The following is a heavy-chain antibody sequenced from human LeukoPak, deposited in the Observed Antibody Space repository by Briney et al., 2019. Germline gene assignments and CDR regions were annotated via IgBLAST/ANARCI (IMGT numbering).Heavy chain of an antibody. D-gene: IGHD4-11*01. J-gene: IGHJ6*03. CDR3: AREGHDCSKGTLDYMDV. CDR1: GGSISSYY. CDR2: IYYSGST. V-gene: IGHV4-59*12. Sequence: SETLSLTCTVSGGSISSYYWSWIRQPPGKGLEWIGYIYYSGSTNYNPSLKSRVTISVDTSKNQFSLKLSSVTAADTAVYYCAREGHDCSKGTLDYMDVWGKGTTVTVSS.